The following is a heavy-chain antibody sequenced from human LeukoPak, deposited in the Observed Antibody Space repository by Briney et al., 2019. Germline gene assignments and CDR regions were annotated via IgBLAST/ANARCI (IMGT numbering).Heavy chain of an antibody. V-gene: IGHV3-7*03. D-gene: IGHD5-18*01. CDR2: IKQDGSEK. J-gene: IGHJ4*02. Sequence: GGSLRLSCAASGFTFSSYWMSWVRQAPGKGLEWVAKIKQDGSEKYYVDSVKGRFTISRDNSKNTLYLQMNSLRAEDTAVYYCARGRTVDTAMVPGIYYFDYWGQGTLVTVSS. CDR3: ARGRTVDTAMVPGIYYFDY. CDR1: GFTFSSYW.